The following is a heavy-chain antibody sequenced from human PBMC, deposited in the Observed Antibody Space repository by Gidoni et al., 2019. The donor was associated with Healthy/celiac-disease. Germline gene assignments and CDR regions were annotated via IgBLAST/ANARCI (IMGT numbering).Heavy chain of an antibody. CDR3: TTGNGDY. D-gene: IGHD3-16*01. Sequence: EVQLVESGGGLVQPGGSLRLSCAASGFTFSNAWMSWVRQAPSKGLEWVGRIKSKTEGGTTDYAAPVKGRFTISRDDSKNTLYLQMNSLKTEDTAVYYGTTGNGDYWGQGTLVTVSS. V-gene: IGHV3-15*01. J-gene: IGHJ4*02. CDR1: GFTFSNAW. CDR2: IKSKTEGGTT.